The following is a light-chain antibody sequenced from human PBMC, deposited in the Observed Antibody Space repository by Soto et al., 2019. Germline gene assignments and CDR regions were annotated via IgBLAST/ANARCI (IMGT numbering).Light chain of an antibody. CDR3: CAYAGSSTLG. CDR2: EGS. Sequence: SALTQPASVSGSPGQSITISCIGIISDVGNYHLVSWYQQHPGKAPKLMIYEGSKRPSGVSNRFSGSKSGNTASLTISGLQAEDEADYYCCAYAGSSTLGFGGGTKVTVL. J-gene: IGLJ3*02. CDR1: ISDVGNYHL. V-gene: IGLV2-23*01.